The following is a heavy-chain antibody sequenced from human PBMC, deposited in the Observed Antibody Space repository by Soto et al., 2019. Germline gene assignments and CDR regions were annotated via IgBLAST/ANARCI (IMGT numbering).Heavy chain of an antibody. CDR2: IYPGDSDT. D-gene: IGHD3-10*01. CDR1: GYSFTSYW. Sequence: PGESLKISCKGSGYSFTSYWIGWVRQMPGKGLEWMGIIYPGDSDTRYSPSFQGQVTISADKSISTAYLQWSSLKASDTAMYYCARQLLYYYGSGNSGWFDPWGQGTLVTVSS. CDR3: ARQLLYYYGSGNSGWFDP. V-gene: IGHV5-51*01. J-gene: IGHJ5*02.